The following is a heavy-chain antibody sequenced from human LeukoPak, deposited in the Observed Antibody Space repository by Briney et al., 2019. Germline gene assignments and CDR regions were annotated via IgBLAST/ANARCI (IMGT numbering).Heavy chain of an antibody. CDR2: ISGSGGST. V-gene: IGHV3-23*01. D-gene: IGHD1-7*01. CDR3: AKGQTGTRPFDP. Sequence: GALRLSCAASGFTFSSYAMRWVRQAPGKGLEWVSAISGSGGSTYYADSVKGRFTISRDNSKNTLYLQMNSLRAEDTAVYYCAKGQTGTRPFDPWGQGTLVTVSS. CDR1: GFTFSSYA. J-gene: IGHJ5*02.